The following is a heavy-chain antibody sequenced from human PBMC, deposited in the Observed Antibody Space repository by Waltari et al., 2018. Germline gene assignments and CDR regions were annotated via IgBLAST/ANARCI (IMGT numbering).Heavy chain of an antibody. J-gene: IGHJ4*02. V-gene: IGHV1-69*08. CDR2: IIPIVGTA. Sequence: QVQLVQSGAEVKKPGSSVKVSCKASGGTFSSYAISWVRQAPGQGLEWMGRIIPIVGTANYAQKFQGRVTITADKSTSTAYMELSSLRSEDTAVYYCAVIWFRERDRTPSFDYWGQGTLVTVSS. D-gene: IGHD3-10*01. CDR3: AVIWFRERDRTPSFDY. CDR1: GGTFSSYA.